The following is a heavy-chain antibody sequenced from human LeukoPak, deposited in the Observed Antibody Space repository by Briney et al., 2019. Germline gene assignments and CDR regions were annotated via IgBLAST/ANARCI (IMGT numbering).Heavy chain of an antibody. CDR1: GFTFDDYA. Sequence: GRSLRLSCAASGFTFDDYAMHWVRQAPGKGLEWVSGISWNSGSIGYADSVKGRFTISRDNAKNSLYLQMNSLRAEDTALYYCAEDASGGNPGLIDYWGQGTLVTVSS. J-gene: IGHJ4*02. D-gene: IGHD4-23*01. CDR2: ISWNSGSI. V-gene: IGHV3-9*01. CDR3: AEDASGGNPGLIDY.